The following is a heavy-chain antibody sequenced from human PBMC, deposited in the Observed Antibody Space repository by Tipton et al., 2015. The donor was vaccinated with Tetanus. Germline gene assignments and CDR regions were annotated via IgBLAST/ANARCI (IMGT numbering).Heavy chain of an antibody. J-gene: IGHJ4*02. V-gene: IGHV4-34*01. CDR2: INHSGRA. D-gene: IGHD5-18*01. Sequence: GLVKPSETLSLTCAVYGGSFSGFYWSWIRQPPGRGLEWIGEINHSGRANYNPSLKSRFTILVDASKNQFSLKVNSVTAADTALYYCARGGVDTARGGYFAYWGQGSLVTVSS. CDR1: GGSFSGFY. CDR3: ARGGVDTARGGYFAY.